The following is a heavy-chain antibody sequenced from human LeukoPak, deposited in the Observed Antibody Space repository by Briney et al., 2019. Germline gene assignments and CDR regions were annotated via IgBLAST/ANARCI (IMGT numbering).Heavy chain of an antibody. CDR1: GFTFSTFP. D-gene: IGHD4/OR15-4a*01. Sequence: RGSLRLSCAASGFTFSTFPMTWVRQAPGKGLEWVSVIIGSGADTYYADSVKGRFTISRDNSKNTLYLQMNSLRAEDTAVYYCAKDFKCELWGQGTLVTVSS. CDR2: IIGSGADT. J-gene: IGHJ4*02. CDR3: AKDFKCEL. V-gene: IGHV3-23*01.